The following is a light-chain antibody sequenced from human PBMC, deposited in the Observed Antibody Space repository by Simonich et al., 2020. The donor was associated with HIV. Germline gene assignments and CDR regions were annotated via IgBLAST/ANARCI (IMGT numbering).Light chain of an antibody. Sequence: FMLTQPHSVSESPGKTVTISCTRSSGSIASNYVQWYQQRPGSAPTIVIYEDNQRPSGGPDRFSGSIDSSSNSASLTISGLKTEDEADYYCQSYDSSNYVVFGGGTKLTVL. CDR2: EDN. CDR1: SGSIASNY. V-gene: IGLV6-57*03. CDR3: QSYDSSNYVV. J-gene: IGLJ2*01.